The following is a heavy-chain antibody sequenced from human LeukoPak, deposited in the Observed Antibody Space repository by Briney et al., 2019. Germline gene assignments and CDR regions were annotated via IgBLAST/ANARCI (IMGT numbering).Heavy chain of an antibody. CDR1: GFTFSSYS. J-gene: IGHJ4*02. Sequence: GESLKISCAASGFTFSSYSMNWVRQAPGKGLEWVSSISSSSSYIYYAASVKGRFTISRDNAKNSLYLQMNSLRAEDTAVYYCASNRIPRLVGATTTWGQGTLVTVSS. CDR2: ISSSSSYI. CDR3: ASNRIPRLVGATTT. V-gene: IGHV3-21*01. D-gene: IGHD1-26*01.